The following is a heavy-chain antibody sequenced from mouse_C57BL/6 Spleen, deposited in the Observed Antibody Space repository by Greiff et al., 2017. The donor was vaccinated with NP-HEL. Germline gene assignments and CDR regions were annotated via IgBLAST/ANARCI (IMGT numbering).Heavy chain of an antibody. CDR3: ARRQLRLRSPFDY. CDR2: IYPGDGDT. V-gene: IGHV1-82*01. Sequence: LQESGPELVKPGASVKISCKASGYAFSSSWMNWVKQRPGKGLEWIGRIYPGDGDTNYNGKFKGKATLTADKSSSTAYMQLSSLTSEDSAVYFCARRQLRLRSPFDYWGQGTTLTVSS. J-gene: IGHJ2*01. D-gene: IGHD3-2*02. CDR1: GYAFSSSW.